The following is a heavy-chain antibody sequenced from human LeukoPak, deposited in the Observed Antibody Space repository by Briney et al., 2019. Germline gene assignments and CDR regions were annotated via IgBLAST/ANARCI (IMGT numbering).Heavy chain of an antibody. Sequence: GASVKVSCKASGYTFTGYYMHWVRQAPGQGLEWMGWINPNSGGTNYAQKFQGRVTMTRDTSISTAYMELSRLRSDDTAVYYCAREPIYYYYYYMDVWGKGTTVTISS. J-gene: IGHJ6*03. V-gene: IGHV1-2*02. CDR2: INPNSGGT. CDR3: AREPIYYYYYYMDV. CDR1: GYTFTGYY.